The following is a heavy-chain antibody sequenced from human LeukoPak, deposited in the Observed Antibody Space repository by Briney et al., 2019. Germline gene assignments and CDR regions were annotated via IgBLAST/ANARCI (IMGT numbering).Heavy chain of an antibody. CDR1: GFTFSSYS. J-gene: IGHJ4*02. D-gene: IGHD6-13*01. V-gene: IGHV3-48*01. Sequence: GGSLRLSCAASGFTFSSYSMNWVRQAPGKGLEWVSYISSSSSTIYYADSVKGRFTISRDNAKNSLYLQMNSLRAEDTAVYYCARSSAAAGTAPTFDYWGQGTLVTVSS. CDR3: ARSSAAAGTAPTFDY. CDR2: ISSSSSTI.